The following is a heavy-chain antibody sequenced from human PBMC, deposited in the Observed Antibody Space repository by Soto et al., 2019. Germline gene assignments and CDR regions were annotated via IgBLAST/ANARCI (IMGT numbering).Heavy chain of an antibody. CDR2: ISAYNGNT. J-gene: IGHJ6*02. CDR1: GYTFTSYG. V-gene: IGHV1-18*04. D-gene: IGHD5-18*01. CDR3: ARDGYSYGPTPSYYYYDGMDV. Sequence: QVQLVQSGAEVKKPGASVKVSCKASGYTFTSYGISWVRQAPGQGLEWMGWISAYNGNTNYAQKLQGRVTMTTDTTTSTAYMELRSLRSDDTAVYYCARDGYSYGPTPSYYYYDGMDVWGQATTVTVSS.